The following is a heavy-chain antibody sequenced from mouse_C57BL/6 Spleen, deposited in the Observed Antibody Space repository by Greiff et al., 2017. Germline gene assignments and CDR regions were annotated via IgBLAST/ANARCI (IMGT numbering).Heavy chain of an antibody. J-gene: IGHJ2*01. Sequence: EVKLMEPGGGFVKPGGSLKLSCAASGFTFSDYGMHWVRQAPEQGLEWVAYISSGSSTIYYADTVKGRFTISKDNAKNTSFLQMTSLRSEDTALYYCARMDYGSSYGFDYWGQGTTLTVSS. D-gene: IGHD1-1*01. V-gene: IGHV5-17*01. CDR2: ISSGSSTI. CDR3: ARMDYGSSYGFDY. CDR1: GFTFSDYG.